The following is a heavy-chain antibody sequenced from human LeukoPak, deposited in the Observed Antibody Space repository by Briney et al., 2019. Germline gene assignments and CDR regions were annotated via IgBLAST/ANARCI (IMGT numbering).Heavy chain of an antibody. V-gene: IGHV3-15*01. J-gene: IGHJ4*02. Sequence: GGSLRLSCAASGFTFSDAWMNWVRQAPGKGPEWVGRIKSKTAGGTADYAAPVHGRFTISRDDSKNTVFLLMNSLKTEGTAVYYCLSFRSGFWYWGQGALVTVSS. D-gene: IGHD5-12*01. CDR3: LSFRSGFWY. CDR1: GFTFSDAW. CDR2: IKSKTAGGTA.